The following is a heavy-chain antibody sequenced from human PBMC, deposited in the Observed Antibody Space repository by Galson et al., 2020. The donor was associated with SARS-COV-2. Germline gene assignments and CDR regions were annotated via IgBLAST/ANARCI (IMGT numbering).Heavy chain of an antibody. Sequence: SETLSLTCTVSGGSISSGSYYWSWIRQPAGKGLEWIGRIHNSGSTNYNPSLKSRVTISLDTSKNQFSLKLSSVTAADTAVYYGARSHDSSGNAFDIWGQGTMVTVSS. CDR3: ARSHDSSGNAFDI. CDR1: GGSISSGSYY. CDR2: IHNSGST. J-gene: IGHJ3*02. D-gene: IGHD3-22*01. V-gene: IGHV4-61*02.